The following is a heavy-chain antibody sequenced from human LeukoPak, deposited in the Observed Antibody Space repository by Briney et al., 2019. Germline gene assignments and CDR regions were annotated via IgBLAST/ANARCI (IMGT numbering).Heavy chain of an antibody. D-gene: IGHD5-24*01. V-gene: IGHV3-23*01. J-gene: IGHJ4*02. Sequence: GGSLRLSCAASGFTFDNYAMSWVRQAPGKGLEWVSAITGSGGDTYHADSVQGRFTISRDNSKTTLYLQMNSLRAEDTAVYYCAKGSRDSRPYYFDFWGQEILVTVSS. CDR3: AKGSRDSRPYYFDF. CDR2: ITGSGGDT. CDR1: GFTFDNYA.